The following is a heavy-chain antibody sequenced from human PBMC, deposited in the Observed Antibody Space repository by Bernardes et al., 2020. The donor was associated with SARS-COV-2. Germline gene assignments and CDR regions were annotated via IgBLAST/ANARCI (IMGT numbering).Heavy chain of an antibody. D-gene: IGHD2-21*01. CDR3: ARPFSDS. V-gene: IGHV4-39*01. CDR1: GGSITSSSYF. Sequence: SETLSLTCAVSGGSITSSSYFWGWLLQRPGKGLEWIGSMFYTGSTYYNPSLKSRVTISVDTSKNQFSLKMISVTAADTAVYYCARPFSDSWGQGTLVTVSS. J-gene: IGHJ1*01. CDR2: MFYTGST.